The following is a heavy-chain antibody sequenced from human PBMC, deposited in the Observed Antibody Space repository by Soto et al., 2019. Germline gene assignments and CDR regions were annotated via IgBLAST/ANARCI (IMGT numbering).Heavy chain of an antibody. J-gene: IGHJ4*02. Sequence: QVQLVQSGAEVKKPGSSVKVSCKASGGTFSSYTITWVRQAPGQGLEWMGGIIPIFGPTNYSQKFQGRVTITADESTSTASMELSCLRSEDAAVYYCARAGGYCSGGSCYSMDYWGQGTLVAVSS. D-gene: IGHD2-15*01. V-gene: IGHV1-69*01. CDR1: GGTFSSYT. CDR3: ARAGGYCSGGSCYSMDY. CDR2: IIPIFGPT.